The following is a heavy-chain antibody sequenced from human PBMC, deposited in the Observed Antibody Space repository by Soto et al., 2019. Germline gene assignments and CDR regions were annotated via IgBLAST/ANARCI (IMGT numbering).Heavy chain of an antibody. CDR1: GYTFTSYD. Sequence: QVQLVQSGAEVKKPGASVKVSCKASGYTFTSYDINWVRQATGQGLEWMGWMNPNSGNTGYAQKFQGRVTRXXNXSSXTAYMELSSLRSEDTAVYYCARGSGAIYYYYGMDVWGQGTTVTVSS. D-gene: IGHD3-10*01. CDR3: ARGSGAIYYYYGMDV. V-gene: IGHV1-8*01. J-gene: IGHJ6*02. CDR2: MNPNSGNT.